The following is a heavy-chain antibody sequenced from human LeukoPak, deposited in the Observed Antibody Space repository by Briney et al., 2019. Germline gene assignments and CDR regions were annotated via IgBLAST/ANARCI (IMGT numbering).Heavy chain of an antibody. V-gene: IGHV4-59*01. Sequence: PSETLSLTCTVSGDSINNYYWSRIRQPPGKGLEWIGYIHYSGTTTYNPSLKSRVTISLGTSKIQFSLKLSSVTTADTAVYYCVRSHGAYWGQGILVTVSS. J-gene: IGHJ4*02. CDR2: IHYSGTT. CDR1: GDSINNYY. D-gene: IGHD4/OR15-4a*01. CDR3: VRSHGAY.